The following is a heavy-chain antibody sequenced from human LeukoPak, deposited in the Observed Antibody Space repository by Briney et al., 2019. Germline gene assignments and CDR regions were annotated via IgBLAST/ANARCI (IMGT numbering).Heavy chain of an antibody. D-gene: IGHD4-17*01. CDR3: AILYGDYPDY. V-gene: IGHV5-10-1*01. CDR2: IDPSDSYT. Sequence: GESLKISCKGSGYSFTSHWITWVRQMAGKGLEWMGTIDPSDSYTNYSPSFQGHVTISADKSISTAYLQWSSLKASDTAMYYCAILYGDYPDYWGQGTLVTVSS. J-gene: IGHJ4*02. CDR1: GYSFTSHW.